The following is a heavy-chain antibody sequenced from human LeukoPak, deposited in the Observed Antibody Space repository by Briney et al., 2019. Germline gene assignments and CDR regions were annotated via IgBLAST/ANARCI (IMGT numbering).Heavy chain of an antibody. V-gene: IGHV3-30*04. Sequence: PGGSLRLSCAASGITFSSYAMHWVRQAPGKGLEWVAVISYDGSNKYYADSVKGRFTISRDNAKNSLYLQMNSLRAEDTAIYYCASDRGEYYGDYEDYWGQGTLVTVSS. J-gene: IGHJ4*02. CDR2: ISYDGSNK. CDR3: ASDRGEYYGDYEDY. CDR1: GITFSSYA. D-gene: IGHD4-17*01.